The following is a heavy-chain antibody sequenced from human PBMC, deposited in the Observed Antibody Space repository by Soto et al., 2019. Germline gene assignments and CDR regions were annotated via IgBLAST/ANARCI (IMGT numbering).Heavy chain of an antibody. CDR3: AKVSWSYYYYGMDV. J-gene: IGHJ6*02. Sequence: GGSLRLSCAASGFTFSSYGMHWVRQAPGKGLEWVAVISYDGSNKYYADSVKGRFTISRDNSKNTLYLQMNSLRAEDTAVYYCAKVSWSYYYYGMDVWGQRTTVTVSS. CDR1: GFTFSSYG. D-gene: IGHD6-13*01. CDR2: ISYDGSNK. V-gene: IGHV3-30*18.